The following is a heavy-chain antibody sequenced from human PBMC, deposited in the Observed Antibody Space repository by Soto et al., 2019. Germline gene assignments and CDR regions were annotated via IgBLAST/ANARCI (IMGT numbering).Heavy chain of an antibody. V-gene: IGHV3-7*01. CDR2: IKQDGSEK. D-gene: IGHD1-1*01. CDR3: SREVMYNWNDPNFDY. Sequence: PGGSLRLSCAASGFTFSSYWMSWVRQAPGKGLEWVANIKQDGSEKYYVDSVKGRFTISRDNAKNSLYLHMNSLRAEDTAVYYCSREVMYNWNDPNFDYWGQGTLVTVSS. J-gene: IGHJ4*02. CDR1: GFTFSSYW.